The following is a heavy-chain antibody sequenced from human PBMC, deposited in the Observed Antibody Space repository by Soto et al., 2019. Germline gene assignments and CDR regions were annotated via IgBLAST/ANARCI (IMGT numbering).Heavy chain of an antibody. D-gene: IGHD3-10*02. J-gene: IGHJ6*03. CDR2: ISWHSRSV. Sequence: GGSLRLSCAASGFIFDDYAMHWVLQVPGRGLEWVSGISWHSRSVAYADSVKGRFTISRDSANLYLQMNSLRSEDSALYYCAKGAYMLDYYYFMDVWGKGTTVTVSS. V-gene: IGHV3-9*01. CDR3: AKGAYMLDYYYFMDV. CDR1: GFIFDDYA.